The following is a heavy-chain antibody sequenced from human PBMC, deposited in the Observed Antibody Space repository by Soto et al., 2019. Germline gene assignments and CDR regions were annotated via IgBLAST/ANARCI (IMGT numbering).Heavy chain of an antibody. CDR1: GGSISSGGYY. D-gene: IGHD2-2*01. CDR2: IYYSGST. Sequence: SETLSLTCTVSGGSISSGGYYWSWIRQHPGKGLEWVGYIYYSGSTYYNPSLKSRVTISVDTSKNQFSLKLSSVTAADTAVYYCARSIRDIVVVPAADYYYMDVWGKGTTVTVSS. J-gene: IGHJ6*03. CDR3: ARSIRDIVVVPAADYYYMDV. V-gene: IGHV4-31*03.